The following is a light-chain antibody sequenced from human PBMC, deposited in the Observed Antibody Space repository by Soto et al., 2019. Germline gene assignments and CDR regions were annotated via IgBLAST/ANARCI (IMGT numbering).Light chain of an antibody. CDR3: SSYSISTAYL. J-gene: IGLJ1*01. V-gene: IGLV2-14*01. CDR1: SSDVGGYDY. CDR2: EVS. Sequence: QSFLTQPPSASGSPGQSITISCTGTSSDVGGYDYVSWYQLHPGKAPKLMVFEVSNRPSGVSYRFSGSKSGNTASLTISGLQAEDEADYFCSSYSISTAYLFGTGTKVTVL.